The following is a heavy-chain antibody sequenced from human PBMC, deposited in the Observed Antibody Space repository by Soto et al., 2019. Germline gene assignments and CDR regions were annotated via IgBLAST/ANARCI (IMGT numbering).Heavy chain of an antibody. CDR1: GFTFSSYA. Sequence: GGSLRLSCAASGFTFSSYAMSWVRQAPGKGLEWVSAISGSGGSTYYADSVKGRFTISRDNSKNTLYLQMNSLRAEDTAVYYCAKALWFGEIYGMDVWGQGTTVTVSS. D-gene: IGHD3-10*01. J-gene: IGHJ6*02. V-gene: IGHV3-23*01. CDR2: ISGSGGST. CDR3: AKALWFGEIYGMDV.